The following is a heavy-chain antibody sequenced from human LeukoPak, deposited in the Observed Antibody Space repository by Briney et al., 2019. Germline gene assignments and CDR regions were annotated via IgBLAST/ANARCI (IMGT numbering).Heavy chain of an antibody. D-gene: IGHD3-10*01. J-gene: IGHJ4*02. Sequence: GGSLRLSCAASGFTFSDYYMSWIREAPGEGLEWVSYISSSGSTIYYADSVKGRFTISRDNAKTSLYLQMNSLRAEDTAVYYCARDPVVRGNFDYWGQGTLVTVSS. V-gene: IGHV3-11*01. CDR3: ARDPVVRGNFDY. CDR1: GFTFSDYY. CDR2: ISSSGSTI.